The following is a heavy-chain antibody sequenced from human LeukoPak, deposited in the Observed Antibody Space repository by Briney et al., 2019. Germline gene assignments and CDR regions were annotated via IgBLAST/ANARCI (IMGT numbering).Heavy chain of an antibody. CDR3: AKDSRDYYDSSGRSRWDY. J-gene: IGHJ4*02. V-gene: IGHV3-23*01. CDR2: ISGSGGST. D-gene: IGHD3-22*01. CDR1: GFTFSSYA. Sequence: GGPLRLSCAASGFTFSSYAMSWVRQAPGKGLEWVSAISGSGGSTYYADSVKGRFTISRDNSKNTLYLQMNSLRAEDTAVYYCAKDSRDYYDSSGRSRWDYWGQGTLVTVSS.